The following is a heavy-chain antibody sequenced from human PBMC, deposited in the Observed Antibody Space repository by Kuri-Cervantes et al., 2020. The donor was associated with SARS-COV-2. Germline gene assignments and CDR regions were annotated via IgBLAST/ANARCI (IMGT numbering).Heavy chain of an antibody. J-gene: IGHJ4*01. CDR2: IYSESDAAQYAAPGGGTT. CDR1: GSIFRNAW. Sequence: GASLKISCAASGSIFRNAWMSWVRQAPGKGLEWVGRIYSESDAAQYAAPGGGTTDYAAPMKDRFIISRDDSKNTLCLQMNFLQTEDTAVYYCATGPLDYWGHGTLVTVSS. CDR3: ATGPLDY. V-gene: IGHV3-15*01.